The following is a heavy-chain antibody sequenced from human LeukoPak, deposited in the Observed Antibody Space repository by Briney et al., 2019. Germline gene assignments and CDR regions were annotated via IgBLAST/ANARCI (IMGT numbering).Heavy chain of an antibody. CDR1: GGSISSYY. CDR3: ARQGGYIAPLAF. J-gene: IGHJ4*02. D-gene: IGHD6-13*01. Sequence: SETLSLTCTVSGGSISSYYWSWIRQPPGKGLEWIGYIYYSGNTNYNPSLKSRVTISVDTSKNQFSLKLSSVTAADTAVYYGARQGGYIAPLAFWGQGTLVTVSA. V-gene: IGHV4-59*08. CDR2: IYYSGNT.